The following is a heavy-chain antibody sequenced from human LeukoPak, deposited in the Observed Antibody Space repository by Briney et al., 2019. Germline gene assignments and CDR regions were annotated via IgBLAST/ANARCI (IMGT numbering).Heavy chain of an antibody. V-gene: IGHV1-46*01. D-gene: IGHD5-18*01. J-gene: IGHJ4*02. Sequence: ASVKVSCKASGYTFTSYYMHWVRQAPGQGLEWMGIINPSGGSTSYAQKFQGRVTMTRDTSTSTVYMELSSLRSEDTAVYYCARVREVPGYSYGEFDYWGQGTLVTVSS. CDR3: ARVREVPGYSYGEFDY. CDR2: INPSGGST. CDR1: GYTFTSYY.